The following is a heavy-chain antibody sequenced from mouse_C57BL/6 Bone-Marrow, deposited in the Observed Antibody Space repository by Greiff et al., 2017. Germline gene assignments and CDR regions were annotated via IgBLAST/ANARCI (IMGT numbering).Heavy chain of an antibody. Sequence: VQLQQSGAELVKPGASVKMSCKASGYTFTTYPIEWMKQNHGKSLEWIGNFHPYNDDTKYNEKFKGKATLTVDKSSSTVYLELSRLTSDVSAVYYCARRGLRRGAWFAYWGQGTLVTVSA. J-gene: IGHJ3*01. CDR1: GYTFTTYP. CDR2: FHPYNDDT. CDR3: ARRGLRRGAWFAY. D-gene: IGHD2-4*01. V-gene: IGHV1-47*01.